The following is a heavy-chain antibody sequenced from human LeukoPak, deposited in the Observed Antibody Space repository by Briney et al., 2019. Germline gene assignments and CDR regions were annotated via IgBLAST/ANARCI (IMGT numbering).Heavy chain of an antibody. CDR3: ASQLPKKNSGGRGLSREYGMDV. D-gene: IGHD2-15*01. Sequence: SETLSLTCTVSGGSISSSSYYWGWIRQPPGKGLEWIGSIYYSGSTYYNPSLKSRVTISVDTSKNQFSLKLSSVTAADTAVYYCASQLPKKNSGGRGLSREYGMDVWGQGTTVTVSS. CDR2: IYYSGST. V-gene: IGHV4-39*01. J-gene: IGHJ6*02. CDR1: GGSISSSSYY.